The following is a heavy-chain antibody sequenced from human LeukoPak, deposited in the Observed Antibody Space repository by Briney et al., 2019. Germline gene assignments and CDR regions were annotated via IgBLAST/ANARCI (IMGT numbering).Heavy chain of an antibody. CDR3: ARSLLNALRFFEWLNYMDV. CDR2: ISAYNGNT. J-gene: IGHJ6*03. V-gene: IGHV1-18*01. CDR1: GYTFTSYG. Sequence: ASVTVSCKASGYTFTSYGMSWVRQAPGQGLEWMGWISAYNGNTNYAQKLQGRVTITTDTSTSTAYMELRSLRSDDTAVYYSARSLLNALRFFEWLNYMDVWGKGTTVTVSS. D-gene: IGHD3-3*01.